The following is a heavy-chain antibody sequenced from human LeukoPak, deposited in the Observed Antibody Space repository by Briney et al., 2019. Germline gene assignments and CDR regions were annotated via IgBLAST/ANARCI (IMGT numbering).Heavy chain of an antibody. J-gene: IGHJ6*02. D-gene: IGHD3-10*02. CDR1: GDSISNSY. CDR3: ARLRVSFLFGELLDYYGMDV. CDR2: LYHSGTT. V-gene: IGHV4-59*08. Sequence: SETLSLTCIVSGDSISNSYWGWIRQPPGKGLDYIGYLYHSGTTTYNPSLKRRATISEDTSKNQISLELRSVTAADTAVYYCARLRVSFLFGELLDYYGMDVWGQGTTVTVSS.